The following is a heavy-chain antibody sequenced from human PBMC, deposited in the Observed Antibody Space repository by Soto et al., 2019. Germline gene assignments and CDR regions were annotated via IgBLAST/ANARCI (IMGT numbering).Heavy chain of an antibody. CDR1: GYIFTDFG. Sequence: GASVKVSCKASGYIFTDFGIHWVRQAPGQRLEWLGWIISVNDKTLYSPKFQGRLAITRDTSASTAYMELSGLRSEDTPMYYCARRDSNSGGFDYWGQGTLVTVSP. J-gene: IGHJ4*02. CDR3: ARRDSNSGGFDY. D-gene: IGHD6-6*01. V-gene: IGHV1-3*01. CDR2: IISVNDKT.